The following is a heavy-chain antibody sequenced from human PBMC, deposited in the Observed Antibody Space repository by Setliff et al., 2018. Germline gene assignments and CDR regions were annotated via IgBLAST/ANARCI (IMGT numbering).Heavy chain of an antibody. CDR2: IYHSVSI. Sequence: KPSETLSLTFTVSGGSIISSNWWTWVRQPPGKGLEWIGEIYHSVSINYNPSLKSRVTMSEDKSKNQFSMKLTSVTAADTAVYYCARGLEGEDSFYYMDVWGKGNTVTVSS. J-gene: IGHJ6*03. V-gene: IGHV4-4*02. CDR3: ARGLEGEDSFYYMDV. D-gene: IGHD2-21*01. CDR1: GGSIISSNW.